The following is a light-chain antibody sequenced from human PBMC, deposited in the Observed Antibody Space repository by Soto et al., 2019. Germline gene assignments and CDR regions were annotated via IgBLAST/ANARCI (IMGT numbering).Light chain of an antibody. CDR2: AAS. CDR1: QGIRND. CDR3: LQTYIYPWT. V-gene: IGKV1-6*01. J-gene: IGKJ1*01. Sequence: ASQMTQSPSSLSASVGDRITITCRASQGIRNDLGWYQQRPGKAPTLLIHAASSLATGVPSRFSGSGSGTDFTLTINSLQPEDFATYYCLQTYIYPWTFGQGTKVDI.